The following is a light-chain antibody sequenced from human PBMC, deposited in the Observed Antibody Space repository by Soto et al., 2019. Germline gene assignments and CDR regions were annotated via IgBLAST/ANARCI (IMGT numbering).Light chain of an antibody. Sequence: DLQMTQSPSSLSASVGDRVTITCQASQDISNYLNWYQQKPGKAHKLLIYDASNLETGVPSRFSGSGSGTDFTFTISSLQPEDIATYYCQQYDNLPPFTFGPGTKVDIK. J-gene: IGKJ3*01. V-gene: IGKV1-33*01. CDR1: QDISNY. CDR3: QQYDNLPPFT. CDR2: DAS.